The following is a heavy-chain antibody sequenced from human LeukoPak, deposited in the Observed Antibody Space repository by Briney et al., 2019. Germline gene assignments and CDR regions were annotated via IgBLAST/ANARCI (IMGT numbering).Heavy chain of an antibody. CDR2: IYHSGST. Sequence: SETLSLTCTVSGYSISSGYYWGWIRQPPGKGLEWIGSIYHSGSTYYNPSLKSRVTISVDTSKNQFSLKLSSVTAADTAVYYCARVVGSSRFDYYYGMDVWGQGTTVTVSS. CDR3: ARVVGSSRFDYYYGMDV. CDR1: GYSISSGYY. V-gene: IGHV4-38-2*02. J-gene: IGHJ6*02. D-gene: IGHD2-2*01.